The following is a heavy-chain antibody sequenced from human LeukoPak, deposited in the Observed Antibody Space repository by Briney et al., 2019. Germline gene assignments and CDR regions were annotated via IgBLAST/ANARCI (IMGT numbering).Heavy chain of an antibody. Sequence: PGGSLRLSCAASGFTFSSYAMSWVRQAPGKGLEWVSAISGSGGSTYYADSVKGRFTISRDNSKNTLYLQMNSLRAEDTAVYYCAKVPPQYGDYMPLYYFDYWGQGTLVTVSS. CDR1: GFTFSSYA. CDR2: ISGSGGST. J-gene: IGHJ4*02. CDR3: AKVPPQYGDYMPLYYFDY. V-gene: IGHV3-23*01. D-gene: IGHD4-17*01.